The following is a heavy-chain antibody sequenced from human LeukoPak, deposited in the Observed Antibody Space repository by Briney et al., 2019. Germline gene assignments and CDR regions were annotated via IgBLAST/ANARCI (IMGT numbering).Heavy chain of an antibody. Sequence: NPSETLSLTCAVYGGSFSGYYWSWIRQPPGKGLEWIGEINHSGSTNYNPSLKSRVTISVDTSKNQFSLKLSSVTAADTAVYYCARALKQLWPIRTYYYGMDVWGQGTTVTVSS. J-gene: IGHJ6*02. CDR3: ARALKQLWPIRTYYYGMDV. D-gene: IGHD5-18*01. CDR1: GGSFSGYY. CDR2: INHSGST. V-gene: IGHV4-34*01.